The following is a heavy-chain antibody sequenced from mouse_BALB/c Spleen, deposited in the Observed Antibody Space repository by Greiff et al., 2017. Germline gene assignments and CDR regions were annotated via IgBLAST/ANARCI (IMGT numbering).Heavy chain of an antibody. J-gene: IGHJ4*01. Sequence: EVKLVETGGGLVQPKGSLKLSCAASGFTFNTNAMNWVRQAPGKGLEWVARIRSKSNNYATYYADSVKDRFTISRDDSQSMLYLQMNNLKTEDTAMYYCERGPGAMDYWGQGTSVTVSS. V-gene: IGHV10S3*01. CDR3: ERGPGAMDY. CDR2: IRSKSNNYAT. CDR1: GFTFNTNA.